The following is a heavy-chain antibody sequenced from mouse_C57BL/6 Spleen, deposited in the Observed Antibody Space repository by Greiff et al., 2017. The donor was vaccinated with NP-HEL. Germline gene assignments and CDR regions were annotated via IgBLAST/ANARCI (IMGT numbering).Heavy chain of an antibody. CDR3: ATNWDAWFAY. Sequence: QVQLQQSGPELVKPGASVKISCKASGYAFSSSWMNWVKQRHGKGLEWIGRIYPGDGDTNYNGKFKGKATLTADKSSSTAYMHLSSLTSEDSAVYFCATNWDAWFAYWGQGTLVTVSA. D-gene: IGHD4-1*01. CDR1: GYAFSSSW. J-gene: IGHJ3*01. CDR2: IYPGDGDT. V-gene: IGHV1-82*01.